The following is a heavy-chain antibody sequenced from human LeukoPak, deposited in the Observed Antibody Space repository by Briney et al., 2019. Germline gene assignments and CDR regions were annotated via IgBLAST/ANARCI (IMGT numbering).Heavy chain of an antibody. V-gene: IGHV4-59*08. Sequence: SETLSLTCTVSGGSISSYYWSWIRQPPGKGLEWIGYIYYSGSTNYNPSLKSRVTISVDTSKNQFSLKLSSVTAADTAVYYCARGRSGATLDYWGQGTLVTVSS. D-gene: IGHD1-26*01. CDR3: ARGRSGATLDY. CDR2: IYYSGST. J-gene: IGHJ4*02. CDR1: GGSISSYY.